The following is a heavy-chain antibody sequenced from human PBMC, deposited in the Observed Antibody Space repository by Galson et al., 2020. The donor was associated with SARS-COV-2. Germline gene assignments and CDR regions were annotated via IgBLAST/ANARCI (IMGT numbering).Heavy chain of an antibody. CDR3: AREAVYGDYGGIDD. D-gene: IGHD4-17*01. V-gene: IGHV3-33*01. CDR1: GFTFSSYG. CDR2: IWYDGSNK. Sequence: GESLKISCAASGFTFSSYGMHWVRQAPGKGLEWVAVIWYDGSNKYYADSVKGRFTISRDNSKNTLYLQMNSLRAEDTAVYYCAREAVYGDYGGIDDWGQGTLVTVSS. J-gene: IGHJ4*02.